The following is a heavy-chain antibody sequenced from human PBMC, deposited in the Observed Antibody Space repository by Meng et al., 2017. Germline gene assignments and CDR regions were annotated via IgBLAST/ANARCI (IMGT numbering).Heavy chain of an antibody. CDR2: ISAYNGNT. D-gene: IGHD2-21*02. J-gene: IGHJ2*01. V-gene: IGHV1-18*01. CDR3: ARGPIVVVTAIPDWYFDL. Sequence: ASAQVSCKASGYTFTSYGISWVRQAPGQGLEWMGWISAYNGNTNYAPKLQGRVTMTTDTSTSTAYMELRSLRSDDTAVYYCARGPIVVVTAIPDWYFDLWGRGTLVTVSS. CDR1: GYTFTSYG.